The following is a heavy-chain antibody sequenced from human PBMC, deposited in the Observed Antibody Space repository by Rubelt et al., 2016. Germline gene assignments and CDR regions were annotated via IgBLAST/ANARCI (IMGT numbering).Heavy chain of an antibody. Sequence: QVQLQQWGAGLLKPSETLSLTCAVYGGSFSGYYWSWIRQPPGKGLEWIGEINHSGSTNYNPSPKSRVPISVYTSKNQFSLKLSSVTAADTAVYYCAREVAYYYDSSGYSDYWGQGTLVTVSS. D-gene: IGHD3-22*01. J-gene: IGHJ4*02. CDR2: INHSGST. V-gene: IGHV4-34*01. CDR3: AREVAYYYDSSGYSDY. CDR1: GGSFSGYY.